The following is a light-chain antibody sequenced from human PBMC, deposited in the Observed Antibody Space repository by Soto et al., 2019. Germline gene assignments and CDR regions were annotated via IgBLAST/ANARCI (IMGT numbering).Light chain of an antibody. CDR3: QQYDNSPRT. CDR1: QSVSRNF. J-gene: IGKJ1*01. CDR2: GAS. Sequence: EIVLTQSPGTLSLSPGERATLSCRASQSVSRNFFAWYQQKPGQAPRLLIYGASNRATGIPDRFSGSGSGTDFTLTISRLEPEDFAVYYFQQYDNSPRTFGQGTPVAI. V-gene: IGKV3-20*01.